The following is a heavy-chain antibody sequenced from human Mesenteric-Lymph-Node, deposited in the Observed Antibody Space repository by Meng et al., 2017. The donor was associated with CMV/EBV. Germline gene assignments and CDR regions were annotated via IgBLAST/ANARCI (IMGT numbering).Heavy chain of an antibody. CDR2: INAGNGNT. J-gene: IGHJ4*02. V-gene: IGHV1-3*01. D-gene: IGHD3-10*01. CDR3: ARAAYYYGSGSYFFDY. CDR1: FHSFG. Sequence: FHSFGMPWVRQAPGQRLEWMGWINAGNGNTKYSQKFQGRVTITRDTSASTAYMELSSLRSEDTAVYYCARAAYYYGSGSYFFDYWGQGTLVTVSS.